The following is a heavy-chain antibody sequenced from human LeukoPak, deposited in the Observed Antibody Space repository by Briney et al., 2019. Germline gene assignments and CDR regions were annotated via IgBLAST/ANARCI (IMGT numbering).Heavy chain of an antibody. V-gene: IGHV1-8*02. J-gene: IGHJ6*02. CDR2: MNPNSGNT. CDR3: ARFNWDILHYYYGMDV. D-gene: IGHD2-15*01. Sequence: ASVKVSCKASGYTFTSYGISWVRQATGQGLEWMGWMNPNSGNTGYAQKFQGRVTMTRNTSISTAYMELSSRRSEDTAVYYCARFNWDILHYYYGMDVWGQGTTVTVSS. CDR1: GYTFTSYG.